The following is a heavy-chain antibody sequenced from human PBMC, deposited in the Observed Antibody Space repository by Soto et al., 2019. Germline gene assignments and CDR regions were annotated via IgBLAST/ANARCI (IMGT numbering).Heavy chain of an antibody. D-gene: IGHD2-21*01. CDR2: IYSGGST. CDR3: ATRPLFQGAP. Sequence: EVQLVESGGGLIQPGGSLRLSCAASGFTFSSNDMNWVRQAPGKGLEWVSLIYSGGSTYYADSVKGRFTISRDNSKNTWYIQMSSLRAEDTAVDSCATRPLFQGAPWGHGTEVTVS. J-gene: IGHJ4*03. CDR1: GFTFSSND. V-gene: IGHV3-53*01.